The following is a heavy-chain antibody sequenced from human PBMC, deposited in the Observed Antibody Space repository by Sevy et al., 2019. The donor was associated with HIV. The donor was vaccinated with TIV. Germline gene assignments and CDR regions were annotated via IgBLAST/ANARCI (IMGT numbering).Heavy chain of an antibody. CDR3: ARDRSGYTSGWSVDY. J-gene: IGHJ4*02. CDR2: IKQDGSEK. Sequence: GGSLRLSCAASEFTFSGYWMSWVRQAPGKGLEWVANIKQDGSEKYYVDSVNGRFTISRDNAKNSLYLHMNSLSAEDTAVYYCARDRSGYTSGWSVDYWGQGTLVTVSS. D-gene: IGHD6-19*01. V-gene: IGHV3-7*01. CDR1: EFTFSGYW.